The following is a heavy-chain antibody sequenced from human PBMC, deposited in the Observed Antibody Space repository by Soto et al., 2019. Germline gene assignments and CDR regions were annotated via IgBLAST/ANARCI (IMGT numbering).Heavy chain of an antibody. D-gene: IGHD2-2*02. CDR1: GGSIRSGSYY. V-gene: IGHV4-31*03. J-gene: IGHJ6*02. CDR3: ARNGCSSTTCYSSEAPYYSMDV. CDR2: IFHSGST. Sequence: SETLSLTCSVSGGSIRSGSYYWSWIRQHPGKALEWIGYIFHSGSTYYNPSLKSRVTMSVDMSKNQFSLKLKSVTAADTAVYYCARNGCSSTTCYSSEAPYYSMDVWGQGTAVTSP.